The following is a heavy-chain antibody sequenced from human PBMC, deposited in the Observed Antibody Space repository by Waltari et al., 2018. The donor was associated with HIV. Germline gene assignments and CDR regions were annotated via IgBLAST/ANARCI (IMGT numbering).Heavy chain of an antibody. CDR3: ARDSWLTVVNAFDI. D-gene: IGHD2-15*01. CDR2: INPNSGGT. V-gene: IGHV1-2*06. J-gene: IGHJ3*02. CDR1: GYTFPAYY. Sequence: QVQLVQPGAEVKKPGASVKVSCKPSGYTFPAYYLTWVVQAPGQGLEWMGRINPNSGGTNYAQKFQGRVTMTRDTSISTAYMELSRLRSDDTAVYYCARDSWLTVVNAFDIWGQGTMVTVSS.